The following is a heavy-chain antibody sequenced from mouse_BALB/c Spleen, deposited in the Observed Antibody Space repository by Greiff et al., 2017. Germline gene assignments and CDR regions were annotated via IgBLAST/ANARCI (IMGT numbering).Heavy chain of an antibody. CDR3: NAGGYDVAY. CDR2: IDPENGDT. J-gene: IGHJ3*01. CDR1: GFNGKDYY. V-gene: IGHV14-4*02. Sequence: VQLQQAGAVLVRSGASVKLSCTASGFNGKDYYMHWVKQRPEQGLEWIGWIDPENGDTEYAPKFQGKATMTADTSSNTAYLLLSSLTSEDTAVYSCNAGGYDVAYWGQGPLVTVSA. D-gene: IGHD2-14*01.